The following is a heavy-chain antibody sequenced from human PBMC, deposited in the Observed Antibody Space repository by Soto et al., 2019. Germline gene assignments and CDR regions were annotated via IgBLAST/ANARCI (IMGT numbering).Heavy chain of an antibody. V-gene: IGHV1-8*02. D-gene: IGHD1-1*01. Sequence: GASVKVSCKASGYDFTAYDINWVRQASGQGLEWMGCMNPINGATGTARRFQGRVSLSRNTATGTAYLELTSLRSDDTAVYYCGRGSSPRAPERGTPYYYAMDVGGQGTTVNVSS. CDR3: GRGSSPRAPERGTPYYYAMDV. J-gene: IGHJ6*02. CDR1: GYDFTAYD. CDR2: MNPINGAT.